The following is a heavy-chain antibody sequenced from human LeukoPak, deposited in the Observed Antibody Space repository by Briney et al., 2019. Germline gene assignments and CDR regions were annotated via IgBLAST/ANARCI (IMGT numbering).Heavy chain of an antibody. J-gene: IGHJ4*02. V-gene: IGHV4-30-4*08. Sequence: SETLSLTCTVSGGSISSGDYYWSWIRQPPGKGLEWIGYIYYSGSTYYNPSLKSRVTISVDTSKNQFSLKLSSVTAADTAVYYCARDRGLDVAAAGIFDYWGQGTLVTVSS. D-gene: IGHD6-13*01. CDR2: IYYSGST. CDR3: ARDRGLDVAAAGIFDY. CDR1: GGSISSGDYY.